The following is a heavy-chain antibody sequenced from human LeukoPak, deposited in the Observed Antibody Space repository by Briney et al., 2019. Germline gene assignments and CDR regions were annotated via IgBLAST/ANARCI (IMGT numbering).Heavy chain of an antibody. CDR3: AKNGIYCLDS. D-gene: IGHD1-14*01. V-gene: IGHV4-31*09. J-gene: IGHJ4*02. CDR1: GGFISSGGYY. CDR2: IYYSGST. Sequence: SETLSLTCTVSGGFISSGGYYWSWIRQHPGKGLEWIGYIYYSGSTYYNPSLKSRVTISVDKSNNQFSLRLSSVTAADTAIYYCAKNGIYCLDSWGQGTLVTVSS.